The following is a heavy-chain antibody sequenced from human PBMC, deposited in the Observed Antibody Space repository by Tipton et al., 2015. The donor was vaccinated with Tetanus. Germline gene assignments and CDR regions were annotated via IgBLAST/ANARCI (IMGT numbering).Heavy chain of an antibody. Sequence: QSGAEVKKPGASVKVSCQASGYTFISHYIHWVRQAPGQGLEWMGIINPSGGSTSYAQKFQGRVTMTRDTSTSTVYMELSSLRSEDTAVYYCARGPTVTTAHYYYGMDVWGQGTTVTVSS. CDR1: GYTFISHY. CDR3: ARGPTVTTAHYYYGMDV. J-gene: IGHJ6*02. V-gene: IGHV1-46*01. D-gene: IGHD4-11*01. CDR2: INPSGGST.